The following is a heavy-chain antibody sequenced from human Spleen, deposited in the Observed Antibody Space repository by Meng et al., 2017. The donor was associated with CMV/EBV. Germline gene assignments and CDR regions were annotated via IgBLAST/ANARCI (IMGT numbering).Heavy chain of an antibody. CDR1: GYTFSSYE. CDR3: TRGGVVITCFDY. Sequence: CKASGYTFSSYEVHWVRQAPGQRLEWMGRINVGSGNTGYSQKFQDRVTITRDTSATTVYMELRSLRSKDTAVYYCTRGGVVITCFDYWGQGTLVTSPQ. J-gene: IGHJ4*02. D-gene: IGHD3-3*01. V-gene: IGHV1-3*01. CDR2: INVGSGNT.